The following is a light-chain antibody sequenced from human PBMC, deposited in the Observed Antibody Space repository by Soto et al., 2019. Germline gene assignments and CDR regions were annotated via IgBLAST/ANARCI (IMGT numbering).Light chain of an antibody. J-gene: IGKJ5*01. V-gene: IGKV1-9*01. Sequence: DIQLTQSPSFLSASVGDRVTITCRASQGISSYLAWYQQKPGKAPKLLIYAASTLQSGVPLRFSGSGSGTEFTLTISSLQPDDFATYYCQQLNSYPITFGQGTRLEIK. CDR3: QQLNSYPIT. CDR2: AAS. CDR1: QGISSY.